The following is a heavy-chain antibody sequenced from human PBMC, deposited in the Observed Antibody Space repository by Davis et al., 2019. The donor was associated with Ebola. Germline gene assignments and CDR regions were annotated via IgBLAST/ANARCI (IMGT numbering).Heavy chain of an antibody. Sequence: ASAQVSCNASGYIFTGYYLHWVRQAPGQGLEWMGWMNPNSGGTSYAQKFQGRVTMTRDTSISTAYMVLNRLRSDDTAVYYCARDRDQRTYYYMVVWGKGTTVTVS. D-gene: IGHD5-24*01. CDR2: MNPNSGGT. V-gene: IGHV1-2*02. J-gene: IGHJ6*03. CDR1: GYIFTGYY. CDR3: ARDRDQRTYYYMVV.